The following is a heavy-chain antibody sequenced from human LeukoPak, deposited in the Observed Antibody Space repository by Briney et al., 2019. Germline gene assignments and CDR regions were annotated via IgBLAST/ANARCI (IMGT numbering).Heavy chain of an antibody. J-gene: IGHJ4*02. V-gene: IGHV3-23*01. D-gene: IGHD6-13*01. CDR1: EFTFSSYA. CDR3: AKARGYSSSSSFDY. Sequence: GGSLRLSCAASEFTFSSYAMSWVRQAPGKGLEWVSGIRDSGGSTYYADSVKGRFTISRDNSKNTLYLQMNSLTAEDTALYYCAKARGYSSSSSFDYWGQGTLVTVSS. CDR2: IRDSGGST.